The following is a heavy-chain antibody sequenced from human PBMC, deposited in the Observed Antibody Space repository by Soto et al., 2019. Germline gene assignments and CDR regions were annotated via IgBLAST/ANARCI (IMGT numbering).Heavy chain of an antibody. V-gene: IGHV3-23*01. CDR2: ISGDSGTT. D-gene: IGHD4-17*01. J-gene: IGHJ4*02. Sequence: EVQLLESGGGLVQPGGSLRLSCAASGFTFNTYSMSWVRQAPGTGLERVSIISGDSGTTSYADSVKGRFAISRDNSKNTLYLQMSSLRAGDTAIYYCARGSSTLTRHLDYWGQGTLVAVSS. CDR3: ARGSSTLTRHLDY. CDR1: GFTFNTYS.